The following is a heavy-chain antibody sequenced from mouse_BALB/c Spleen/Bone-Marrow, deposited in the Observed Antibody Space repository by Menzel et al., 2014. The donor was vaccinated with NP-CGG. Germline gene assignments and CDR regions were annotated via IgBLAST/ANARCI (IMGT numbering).Heavy chain of an antibody. CDR3: ARQGYGYVDFYF. J-gene: IGHJ1*01. V-gene: IGHV5-12-1*01. D-gene: IGHD1-2*01. CDR1: GFAFSSYD. CDR2: ISSGGGST. Sequence: EVKVVESGGGLVKPGGSLKLSCAASGFAFSSYDMSWDRQTPEKRLEWVAYISSGGGSTYYPDTVKGRFTISRDNAKNTLYLQMSSLKCEDTDMYYCARQGYGYVDFYFWGAGTTVSISS.